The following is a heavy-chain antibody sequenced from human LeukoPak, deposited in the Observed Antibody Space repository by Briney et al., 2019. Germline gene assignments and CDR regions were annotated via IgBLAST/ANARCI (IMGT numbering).Heavy chain of an antibody. CDR2: IYHSGST. J-gene: IGHJ4*02. CDR1: GGSISGSNW. CDR3: ARRPLMVAATPFDY. V-gene: IGHV4-4*02. D-gene: IGHD2-15*01. Sequence: PSETLSLTCAVSGGSISGSNWWSWVRQPPGKGLEWIGEIYHSGSTNYNPSLKSRVTISVDKSKNQFSLKLSSVTAADTAVYYCARRPLMVAATPFDYWGQGTLVTVSS.